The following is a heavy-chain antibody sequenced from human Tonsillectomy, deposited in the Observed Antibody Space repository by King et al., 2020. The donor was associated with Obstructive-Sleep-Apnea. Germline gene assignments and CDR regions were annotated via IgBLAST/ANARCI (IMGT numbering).Heavy chain of an antibody. CDR2: ISYDGSNK. CDR3: ARDGWEPWSLRMDV. CDR1: GFTFSSYA. D-gene: IGHD1-26*01. V-gene: IGHV3-30*04. J-gene: IGHJ6*02. Sequence: QLVQSGGGVVQPGRSLRLSCAASGFTFSSYAMHWVRQAPGKWLEWVAVISYDGSNKYYADSVKGRFTISRDNSKNTLYLQMNSLRAEDTAVYYCARDGWEPWSLRMDVWGQGTTVTVSS.